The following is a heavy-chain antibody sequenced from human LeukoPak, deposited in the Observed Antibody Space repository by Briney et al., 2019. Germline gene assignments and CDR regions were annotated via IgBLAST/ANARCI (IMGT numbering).Heavy chain of an antibody. CDR1: GGSITGGSYY. D-gene: IGHD5/OR15-5a*01. Sequence: SETLSLTCTVSGGSITGGSYYWAWISQSPGKGLEWIGSVYYSGSTHYSSSLKGRVTISVDTSKNLFSLRLNSVTAADTAIYYCARNSPTIVSHIRTAIGFDSWGQGTRVTVSS. J-gene: IGHJ4*02. V-gene: IGHV4-39*01. CDR3: ARNSPTIVSHIRTAIGFDS. CDR2: VYYSGST.